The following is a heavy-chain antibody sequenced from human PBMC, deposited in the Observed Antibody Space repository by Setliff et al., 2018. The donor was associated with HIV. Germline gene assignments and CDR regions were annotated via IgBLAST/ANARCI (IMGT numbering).Heavy chain of an antibody. CDR1: GYTSTTYA. CDR3: ARVRGRYYYHYAMDV. Sequence: ASVKVSCKASGYTSTTYAINWVRQAPGQGLEWMGWINMYTANPSYAQGFTGRFVFSLDTSVSTAYLQISSLEAEDTAPYYCARVRGRYYYHYAMDVWGQGTTVTVSS. CDR2: INMYTANP. J-gene: IGHJ6*02. D-gene: IGHD3-10*01. V-gene: IGHV7-4-1*02.